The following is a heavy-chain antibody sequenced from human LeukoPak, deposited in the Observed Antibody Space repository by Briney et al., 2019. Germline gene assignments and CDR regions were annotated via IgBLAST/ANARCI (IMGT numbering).Heavy chain of an antibody. Sequence: PGRSLRLSCAASGFSFTSYGMHWVRQAPGKGLEWVAVIWYDGTNKYYADSVKGRFTISRDTSNSMLYLQMNSLRAEDTAVYYCARVSESGNSDYWGQGTLVTVSS. CDR1: GFSFTSYG. CDR2: IWYDGTNK. V-gene: IGHV3-33*01. J-gene: IGHJ4*02. CDR3: ARVSESGNSDY. D-gene: IGHD4-23*01.